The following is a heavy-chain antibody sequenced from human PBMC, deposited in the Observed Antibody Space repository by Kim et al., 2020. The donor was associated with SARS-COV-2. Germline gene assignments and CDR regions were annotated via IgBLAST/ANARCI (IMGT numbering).Heavy chain of an antibody. CDR3: ARDFPARPFDY. CDR1: GGTFSSYA. CDR2: IIPILGIA. Sequence: SVKVSCKASGGTFSSYAISWVRQAPGQGLEWMGRIIPILGIANYAQKFQGRVTITADKSTSTAYMELSSLRSEDTAVYYCARDFPARPFDYWGQGTLVTVSS. J-gene: IGHJ4*02. V-gene: IGHV1-69*04.